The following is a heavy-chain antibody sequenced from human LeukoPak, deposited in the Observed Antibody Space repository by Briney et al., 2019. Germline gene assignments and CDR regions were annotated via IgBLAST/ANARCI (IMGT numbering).Heavy chain of an antibody. Sequence: SETLSLTCTVSGGSISSSSYYWSWIRQPPGKGLEWIGYIYYSGSTYYNPSLKSRVTISVDTSKNQFSLKLSSMTAADTAVYFCARHVDTALARVDYWGQGTLVTVSS. CDR3: ARHVDTALARVDY. CDR1: GGSISSSSYY. J-gene: IGHJ4*02. V-gene: IGHV4-30-4*01. D-gene: IGHD5-18*01. CDR2: IYYSGST.